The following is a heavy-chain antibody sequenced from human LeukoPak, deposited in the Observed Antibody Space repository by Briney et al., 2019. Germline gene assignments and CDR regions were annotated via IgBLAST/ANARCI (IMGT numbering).Heavy chain of an antibody. J-gene: IGHJ3*02. CDR3: ARADSSGYYLVGGFDI. CDR2: ISSSSSYI. D-gene: IGHD3-22*01. CDR1: GFTFSSYG. Sequence: GGSLRLSCAASGFTFSSYGMSWVRQAPGKGLEWVSSISSSSSYIYFADSVKGRFTVSRDNAKNSLNLQMNSLRAEDTAVYYCARADSSGYYLVGGFDIWGQGTMVTVSS. V-gene: IGHV3-21*01.